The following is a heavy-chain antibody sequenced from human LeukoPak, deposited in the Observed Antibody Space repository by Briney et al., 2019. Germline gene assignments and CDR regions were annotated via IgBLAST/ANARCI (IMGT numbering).Heavy chain of an antibody. Sequence: GGSLRLSCAASGFTFSSYGMHWVRQAPGKGLEWVAVISYDGSNKYYADSVKDRFTISRGNSKNTLYLQMNSLRAEDTAVYYCAKDLGLQWLVLGTWGQGTLVTVSS. V-gene: IGHV3-30*18. D-gene: IGHD6-19*01. CDR1: GFTFSSYG. CDR3: AKDLGLQWLVLGT. CDR2: ISYDGSNK. J-gene: IGHJ5*02.